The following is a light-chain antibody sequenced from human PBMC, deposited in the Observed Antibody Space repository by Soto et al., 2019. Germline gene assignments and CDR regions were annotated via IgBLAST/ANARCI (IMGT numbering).Light chain of an antibody. CDR2: DAS. CDR3: QQYDNLPIT. J-gene: IGKJ5*01. Sequence: DIQMTQSPPSLSASVGDRVTITCQASQDISNHLNWYQQKPGKAPKLLIYDASNLETGVPSRFSGSGSGTDFTFTISSLQPEDIATYYCQQYDNLPITFGQGTRLEIK. V-gene: IGKV1-33*01. CDR1: QDISNH.